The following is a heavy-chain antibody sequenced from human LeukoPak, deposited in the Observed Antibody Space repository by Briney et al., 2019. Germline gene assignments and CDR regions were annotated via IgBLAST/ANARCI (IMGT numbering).Heavy chain of an antibody. V-gene: IGHV3-21*04. CDR2: ISSRSDKI. CDR3: AKGGSLTTVTHFDY. Sequence: GGSLGLSCAASGFTFSPYSMNWVRQAPGKGLEWVSSISSRSDKISYADSVEGRFTISRDNSKNKLYLQMNSLRAEDTAVYYCAKGGSLTTVTHFDYWGQGTLVTVSS. CDR1: GFTFSPYS. J-gene: IGHJ4*02. D-gene: IGHD4-17*01.